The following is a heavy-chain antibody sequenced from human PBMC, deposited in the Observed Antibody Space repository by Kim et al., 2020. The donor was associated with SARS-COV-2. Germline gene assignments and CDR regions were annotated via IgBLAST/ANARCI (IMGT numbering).Heavy chain of an antibody. Sequence: GGSLRLSCAASGFTFSSYGMHWVRQAPGKGLEWVAVIWYDGSNKYYADSVKGRFTISRDNSKNTLYLQMNSLRAEDTAVYYCARSGLYDSSGYYYPFIDYWGQGTLVTVSS. V-gene: IGHV3-33*01. CDR3: ARSGLYDSSGYYYPFIDY. CDR1: GFTFSSYG. CDR2: IWYDGSNK. D-gene: IGHD3-22*01. J-gene: IGHJ4*02.